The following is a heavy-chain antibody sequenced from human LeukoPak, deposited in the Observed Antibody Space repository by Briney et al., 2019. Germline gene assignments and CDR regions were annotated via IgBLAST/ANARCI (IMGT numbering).Heavy chain of an antibody. J-gene: IGHJ6*03. V-gene: IGHV4-39*07. D-gene: IGHD5-24*01. CDR2: IYYSGST. CDR1: GGSISSSSYF. CDR3: SRGVEMATIGFYYYYMDV. Sequence: SETLSLTCTVSGGSISSSSYFWGWIRQPPGKGLEWIGSIYYSGSTYYNPSLKSRVTISVDTSKNQFSLKLGSVTAADTAVYSCSRGVEMATIGFYYYYMDVWGKGTTVTVSS.